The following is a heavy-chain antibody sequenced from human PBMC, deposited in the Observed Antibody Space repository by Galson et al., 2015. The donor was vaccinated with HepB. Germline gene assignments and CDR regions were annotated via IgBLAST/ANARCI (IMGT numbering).Heavy chain of an antibody. D-gene: IGHD5-18*01. CDR2: IWYDGSKK. CDR3: ARDLSGYSFDY. J-gene: IGHJ4*02. CDR1: GFSLSSYN. Sequence: SLRLSCAASGFSLSSYNMHWVRQAPGKGPEWVALIWYDGSKKYYADSVKGRFTISRDNPRNTLYLQMNSLRAEDTAVYYCARDLSGYSFDYWGQGTLVTVSS. V-gene: IGHV3-33*08.